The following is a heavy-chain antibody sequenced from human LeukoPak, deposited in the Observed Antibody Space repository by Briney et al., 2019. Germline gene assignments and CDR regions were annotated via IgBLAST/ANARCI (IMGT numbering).Heavy chain of an antibody. J-gene: IGHJ5*02. Sequence: ASVKVSCKASGYTFTSYAMHWVRQAPGQRLEWMGWINAGNGNTNYSQKFQGRVTITRDTSASTAYMELSSLRSEDTAVYYCARDRGVPTYYYDSSGYLRVDNWFDPWGQGTLVTVSS. V-gene: IGHV1-3*01. CDR2: INAGNGNT. D-gene: IGHD3-22*01. CDR1: GYTFTSYA. CDR3: ARDRGVPTYYYDSSGYLRVDNWFDP.